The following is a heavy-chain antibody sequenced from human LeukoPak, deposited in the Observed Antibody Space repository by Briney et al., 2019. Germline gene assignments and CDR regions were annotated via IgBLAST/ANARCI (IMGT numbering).Heavy chain of an antibody. CDR1: GFTFSSYA. J-gene: IGHJ4*02. CDR2: ISGSGDST. D-gene: IGHD2-21*01. V-gene: IGHV3-23*01. Sequence: QPGGSLRLSCAASGFTFSSYAMSWVRQAPGKGLEWVSIISGSGDSTYYADSVKGRFTISRDNSKNTLYLQMNSLRAEDTAVYYCAKAPVTSCRGAYCYPFDYWGQGTLVTVSS. CDR3: AKAPVTSCRGAYCYPFDY.